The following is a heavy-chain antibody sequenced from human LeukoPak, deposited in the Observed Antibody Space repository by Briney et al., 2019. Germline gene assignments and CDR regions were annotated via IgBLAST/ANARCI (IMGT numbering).Heavy chain of an antibody. D-gene: IGHD2-21*02. Sequence: GGSLRLSCAASGVTFNNYAMTWGREAPGKGVEWGSSITGRGVNTFYADFVRGRFTTSRDNSKNPMSLQRSSLRDEDTALYYCVKAGMTAVDYSGPGTLLT. CDR3: VKAGMTAVDY. CDR2: ITGRGVNT. V-gene: IGHV3-23*01. J-gene: IGHJ4*01. CDR1: GVTFNNYA.